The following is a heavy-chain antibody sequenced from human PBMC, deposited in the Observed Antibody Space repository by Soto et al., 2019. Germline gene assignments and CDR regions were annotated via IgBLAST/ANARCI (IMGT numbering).Heavy chain of an antibody. Sequence: EVRLVESGGGLVQPGGSLRLSCVASGFSFSSYNMNWVRQAPGKGLEYISYISSNRGTIYYADSVKGRFTISRDNAKNSLYLLMNSLRDEDTAVYYCARDSDGDYGMDVWGDGTTVTVSS. V-gene: IGHV3-48*02. J-gene: IGHJ6*04. CDR1: GFSFSSYN. D-gene: IGHD4-17*01. CDR3: ARDSDGDYGMDV. CDR2: ISSNRGTI.